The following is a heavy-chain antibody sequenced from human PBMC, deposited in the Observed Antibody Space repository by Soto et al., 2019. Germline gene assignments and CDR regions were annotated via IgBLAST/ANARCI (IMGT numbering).Heavy chain of an antibody. J-gene: IGHJ4*02. D-gene: IGHD1-26*01. CDR2: ISAYNGNT. CDR1: GYTFTSYG. V-gene: IGHV1-18*01. Sequence: QVQLVQSGAEVKKPGASVKVSCKASGYTFTSYGLSWVRQAPGQGLEWMGWISAYNGNTKYAQKLQGRVTMTTDTSTSTAYTERRTLRSDDTAVYYCARALSVAAVDYWGQGTRVTVSS. CDR3: ARALSVAAVDY.